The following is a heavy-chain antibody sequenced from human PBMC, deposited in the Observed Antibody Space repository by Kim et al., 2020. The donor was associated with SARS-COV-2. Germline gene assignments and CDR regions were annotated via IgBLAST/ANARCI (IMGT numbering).Heavy chain of an antibody. J-gene: IGHJ6*02. Sequence: GGSLRLSCAASGFTFSNAWMSWVRQAPGKGLEWVGRIKSKTDGGTTDYAAPVKGRFTISRDDSKNTLYLQMNSLKTEDTAVYYCTTDSLPYYYYGMDVWGQGTTVTVSS. CDR2: IKSKTDGGTT. CDR3: TTDSLPYYYYGMDV. CDR1: GFTFSNAW. V-gene: IGHV3-15*01.